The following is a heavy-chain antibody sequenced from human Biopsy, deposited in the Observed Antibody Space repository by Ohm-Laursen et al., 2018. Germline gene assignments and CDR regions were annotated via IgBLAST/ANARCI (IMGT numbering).Heavy chain of an antibody. Sequence: GASVKVSCKASGFSFTGYYIHWVRQAPGQGLEWMGWISSNSGDTNYAQKFQGRVAMTRDTSITTAYLELSSLRSDDTAVYYCARREQLFKPWELLVRGPNGYSYKSMDVWGHGTTVTVSS. J-gene: IGHJ6*02. CDR3: ARREQLFKPWELLVRGPNGYSYKSMDV. V-gene: IGHV1-2*02. CDR1: GFSFTGYY. D-gene: IGHD1-26*01. CDR2: ISSNSGDT.